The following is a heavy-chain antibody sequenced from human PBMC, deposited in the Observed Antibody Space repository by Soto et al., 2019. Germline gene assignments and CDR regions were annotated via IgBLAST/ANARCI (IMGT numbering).Heavy chain of an antibody. CDR2: IYPGDSDT. V-gene: IGHV5-51*01. CDR3: PSPPHYYDSSGYAMDY. CDR1: GYSFTSYW. D-gene: IGHD3-22*01. J-gene: IGHJ4*02. Sequence: GEALKISCKGSGYSFTSYWIGWVRQMPGKGLEWMGIIYPGDSDTRYSPSFEGQVTISADKSISTSYLQWSSLKASDTAIYYCPSPPHYYDSSGYAMDYWGQGTLVTVSS.